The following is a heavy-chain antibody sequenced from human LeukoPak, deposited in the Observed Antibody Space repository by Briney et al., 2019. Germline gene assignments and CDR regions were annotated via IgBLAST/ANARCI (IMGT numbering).Heavy chain of an antibody. CDR2: IIPIFGTA. V-gene: IGHV1-69*13. CDR3: ARVYYYDSSGYYFRWFDP. J-gene: IGHJ5*02. Sequence: GASVKVSCKASGGTFSSYAISWVRQAPGQGLEWMGGIIPIFGTANYAQKFQGRVTITADESTSTAYMELSSLRSEDTAVYYCARVYYYDSSGYYFRWFDPWGQGTLVTVSS. CDR1: GGTFSSYA. D-gene: IGHD3-22*01.